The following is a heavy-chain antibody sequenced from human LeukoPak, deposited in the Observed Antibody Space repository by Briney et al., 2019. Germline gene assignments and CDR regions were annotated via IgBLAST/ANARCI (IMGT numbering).Heavy chain of an antibody. CDR1: GYTFTGYY. V-gene: IGHV1-2*02. J-gene: IGHJ6*03. D-gene: IGHD2-2*01. CDR2: INPNSGGT. CDR3: ARATVGVPANYYYYYMDV. Sequence: ASVKVSCKASGYTFTGYYMHWVRQAPGQGLEWMGWINPNSGGTNYAQKFQGRVTMTRDTSISTAYMELSRLRSDDTAVYYCARATVGVPANYYYYYMDVWGKGTTVTVSS.